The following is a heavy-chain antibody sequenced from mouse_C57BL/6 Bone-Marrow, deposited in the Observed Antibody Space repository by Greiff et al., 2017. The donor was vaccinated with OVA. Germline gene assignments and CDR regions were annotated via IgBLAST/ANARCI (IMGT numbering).Heavy chain of an antibody. J-gene: IGHJ3*01. CDR3: ARDSNLAWFAY. V-gene: IGHV1-69*01. CDR1: GYTFTSYW. CDR2: IDPSDSYT. Sequence: VQLQQPGAELVMPGASVKLSCKASGYTFTSYWMHWVKQRPGQGLEWIGEIDPSDSYTNYNQKFKGKSTLTVDKSSSTAYMQLSSLTSEDSAVYYCARDSNLAWFAYWGQGTLVTVSA. D-gene: IGHD2-5*01.